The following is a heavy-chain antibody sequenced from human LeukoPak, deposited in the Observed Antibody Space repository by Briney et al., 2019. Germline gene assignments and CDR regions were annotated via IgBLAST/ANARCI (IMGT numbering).Heavy chain of an antibody. CDR3: ASVTVTTWAPDGHMDV. J-gene: IGHJ6*03. CDR2: IIPMFGTT. D-gene: IGHD4-11*01. CDR1: GGTFSNYA. V-gene: IGHV1-69*05. Sequence: SVKGSCKASGGTFSNYAISWVRQAPGQGREWMGRIIPMFGTTNYAQKFQGRGTITTDESTSTAYMEVSSLRIEDTAVYYCASVTVTTWAPDGHMDVWGKGTTVTVSS.